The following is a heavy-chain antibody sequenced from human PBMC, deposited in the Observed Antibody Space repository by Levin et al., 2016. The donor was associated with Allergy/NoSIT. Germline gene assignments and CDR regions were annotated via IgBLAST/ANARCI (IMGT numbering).Heavy chain of an antibody. CDR1: GFTFSSYS. CDR2: VKSKADDGTT. CDR3: ATSMLRGVIAS. Sequence: GESLKISCAASGFTFSSYSMNVGPPGSRGRAGVGWPLVKSKADDGTTDYAAPVKGRFTVSRDDSKDMLYLQMNSLQTEDTAVYYCATSMLRGVIASWGQGTLVTVSS. J-gene: IGHJ4*02. D-gene: IGHD3-10*01. V-gene: IGHV3-15*01.